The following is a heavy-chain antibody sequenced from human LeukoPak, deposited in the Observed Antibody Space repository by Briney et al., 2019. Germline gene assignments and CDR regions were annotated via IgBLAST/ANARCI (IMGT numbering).Heavy chain of an antibody. Sequence: PSETLSLTCTVSGGSISSGGYYWSWIRQHPGKGLEWIGYIYYSGSTYYNPSLKSRVTISVDTSKNQLSLRLSSVTAADTAVYYCASGGYSYGTFFDYWGQGTLVTVSS. CDR2: IYYSGST. CDR1: GGSISSGGYY. D-gene: IGHD5-18*01. V-gene: IGHV4-31*03. CDR3: ASGGYSYGTFFDY. J-gene: IGHJ4*02.